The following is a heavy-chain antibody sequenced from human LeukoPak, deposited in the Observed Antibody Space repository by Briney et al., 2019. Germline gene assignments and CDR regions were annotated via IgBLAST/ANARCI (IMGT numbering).Heavy chain of an antibody. CDR2: IFWNSGSV. CDR3: AKSVYRGYDGGGFDY. D-gene: IGHD5-12*01. Sequence: PGRSLRLSCAASGFTFDDYAMHWVRQAPGKGLEWVSGIFWNSGSVGYADSVKGRFTISRDNAKNSLYLQMNSLRAEDMALYYCAKSVYRGYDGGGFDYWGQGTLVTVSS. J-gene: IGHJ4*02. V-gene: IGHV3-9*03. CDR1: GFTFDDYA.